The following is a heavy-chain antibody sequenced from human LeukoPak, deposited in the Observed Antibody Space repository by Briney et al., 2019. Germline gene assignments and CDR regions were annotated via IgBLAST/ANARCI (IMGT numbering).Heavy chain of an antibody. CDR1: GGSISSGDYY. CDR3: ARVPSLLVVPAANYYGMDV. V-gene: IGHV4-30-4*01. Sequence: SVTLSLTCTVSGGSISSGDYYWSWIRQPPGKGLEWIGYIYYSGSTYYNPSLKSRVTISVDTSKNQFSLKLSSVTAADTAVYYCARVPSLLVVPAANYYGMDVWGQGTTVTVSS. D-gene: IGHD2-2*01. J-gene: IGHJ6*02. CDR2: IYYSGST.